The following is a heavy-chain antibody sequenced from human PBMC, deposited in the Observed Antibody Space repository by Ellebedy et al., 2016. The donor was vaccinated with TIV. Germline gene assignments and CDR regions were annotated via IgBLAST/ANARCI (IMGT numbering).Heavy chain of an antibody. CDR3: AKDRGSDWYYDL. D-gene: IGHD2-15*01. Sequence: GESLKISXDASGFSFRSYGMHWVRQAPGTGLAWVAVISYDSRQQSYVDSVKGRFTISRDNSKKTLYLQMNSMRDEDTAVYYCAKDRGSDWYYDLWGRGTLVTVSS. V-gene: IGHV3-30*18. CDR2: ISYDSRQQ. J-gene: IGHJ2*01. CDR1: GFSFRSYG.